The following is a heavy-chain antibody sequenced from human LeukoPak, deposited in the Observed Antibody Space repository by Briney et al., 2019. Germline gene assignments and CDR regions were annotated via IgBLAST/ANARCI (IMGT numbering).Heavy chain of an antibody. Sequence: PGGSLRLSCAASGFTFSDYYMSWIRQAPGKGLEWVSYISSSGSTIYYADSVKGRFTISRDNAKNSLYLQMNSLRAEDTAVYYCARYSGSYPNDAFDIWGQGTMVTVSS. D-gene: IGHD1-26*01. CDR2: ISSSGSTI. CDR1: GFTFSDYY. CDR3: ARYSGSYPNDAFDI. V-gene: IGHV3-11*01. J-gene: IGHJ3*02.